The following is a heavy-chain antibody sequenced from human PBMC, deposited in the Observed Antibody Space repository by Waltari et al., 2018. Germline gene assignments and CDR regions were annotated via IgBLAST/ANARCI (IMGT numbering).Heavy chain of an antibody. CDR1: GASMSSNYW. J-gene: IGHJ4*02. Sequence: QLQLQESGPGLVKPSGTLSLTCAASGASMSSNYWWSWVRQPPQKGLAWIGQIYRSGRTNYNPSLESRVTISMDTSNSQFSLKLTSTTAADTAIYYCARDRGRGLYLDSWGQGTLVTVSP. D-gene: IGHD2-15*01. V-gene: IGHV4-4*02. CDR2: IYRSGRT. CDR3: ARDRGRGLYLDS.